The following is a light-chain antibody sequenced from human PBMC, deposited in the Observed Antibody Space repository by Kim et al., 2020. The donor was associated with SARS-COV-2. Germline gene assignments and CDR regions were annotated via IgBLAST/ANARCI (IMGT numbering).Light chain of an antibody. CDR1: QSLVNSDINMY. CDR3: ILYTHWPST. J-gene: IGKJ1*01. V-gene: IGKV2-30*01. Sequence: PASISCRSCQSLVNSDINMYLNWFQQNPGQAPMRLIFKVSHLDSVVPDSFSGSASGTDFILNISMIEADDAGLYYSILYTHWPSTFGQGAQVYIK. CDR2: KVS.